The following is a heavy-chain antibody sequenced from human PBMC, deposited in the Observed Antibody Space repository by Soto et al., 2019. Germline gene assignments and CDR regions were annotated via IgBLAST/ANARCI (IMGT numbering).Heavy chain of an antibody. J-gene: IGHJ4*02. CDR3: ARDLNEGFDY. Sequence: GGSLRISCAASGFTVSSYYMSWVRQAPGKGLEWVSVIYSGGGTYYADSVKGRFTISRDNSKNTLYLQMNSLRAEDTAVYYCARDLNEGFDYWGQGTLVTVSS. D-gene: IGHD1-1*01. V-gene: IGHV3-66*01. CDR1: GFTVSSYY. CDR2: IYSGGGT.